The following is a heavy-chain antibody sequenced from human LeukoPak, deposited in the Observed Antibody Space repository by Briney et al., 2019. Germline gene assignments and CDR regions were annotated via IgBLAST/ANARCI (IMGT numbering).Heavy chain of an antibody. CDR1: GGSFSGYY. CDR3: ARGLFSRGWYYFDY. J-gene: IGHJ4*02. V-gene: IGHV4-34*01. Sequence: SETLSLTCAVYGGSFSGYYWSWIRQPPGKGLEWIGEINHSGSTNYNPSLKSRVTISVDTSKNQFSLKLSSVTAADTAVYYCARGLFSRGWYYFDYWGQGTLVTVSS. D-gene: IGHD6-19*01. CDR2: INHSGST.